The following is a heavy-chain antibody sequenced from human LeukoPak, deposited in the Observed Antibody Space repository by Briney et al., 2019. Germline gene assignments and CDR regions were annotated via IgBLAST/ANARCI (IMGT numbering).Heavy chain of an antibody. CDR3: AKDGMPY. CDR2: ISYDGSNK. CDR1: GFTFSSYG. Sequence: SLRLSCAASGFTFSSYGMHWVRQAPGKGLEWVAVISYDGSNKYYADSVKGRFTISRDNSKNTLYLQMNSLRAEDTAVYYCAKDGMPYWGQGTLVTVSS. D-gene: IGHD1-26*01. J-gene: IGHJ4*02. V-gene: IGHV3-30*18.